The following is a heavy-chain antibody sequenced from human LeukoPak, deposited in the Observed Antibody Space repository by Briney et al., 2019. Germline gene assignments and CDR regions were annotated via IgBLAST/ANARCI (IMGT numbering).Heavy chain of an antibody. CDR3: ARDDWGYYDSSGSQSNHY. Sequence: GGSLRLSCAASGFTFSSYGMHWVRQAPGKGLEWVAVIWYDGSNKYYADSVKGRFTISRDNSKNTLYLQMNSLRAEDTAVYYCARDDWGYYDSSGSQSNHYWGQGTLVTVSS. J-gene: IGHJ4*02. CDR2: IWYDGSNK. CDR1: GFTFSSYG. D-gene: IGHD3-22*01. V-gene: IGHV3-33*01.